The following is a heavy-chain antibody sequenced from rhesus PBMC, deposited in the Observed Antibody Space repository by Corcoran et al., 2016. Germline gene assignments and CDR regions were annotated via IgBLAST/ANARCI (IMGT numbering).Heavy chain of an antibody. Sequence: QLQLQESGPGLVKPSETLSVTCAVSGGSISSSYWSWIRQAPGKGLEWNGYIYGSGSSTNYNPSLKSRVTLSVDTSKNQFSLRLSSVTAADTAVYYCASLDYWGQGVLVTVSS. V-gene: IGHV4-169*01. J-gene: IGHJ4*01. CDR1: GGSISSSY. CDR2: IYGSGSST. CDR3: ASLDY.